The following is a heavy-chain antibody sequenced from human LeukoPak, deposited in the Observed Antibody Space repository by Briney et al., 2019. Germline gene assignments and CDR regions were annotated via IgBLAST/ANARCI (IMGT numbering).Heavy chain of an antibody. CDR3: ARGWTGAVAGTIFDY. D-gene: IGHD6-19*01. CDR2: ISYDGSNK. CDR1: GFTLSSYA. Sequence: SGGSLRLSCAAYGFTLSSYAMEWDGQAPGKGLERVAVISYDGSNKYYADSVKGRFTISRDNSKNTLYLQMNSLRAEDTAVYYCARGWTGAVAGTIFDYSGQGTLVTVSS. V-gene: IGHV3-30-3*01. J-gene: IGHJ4*02.